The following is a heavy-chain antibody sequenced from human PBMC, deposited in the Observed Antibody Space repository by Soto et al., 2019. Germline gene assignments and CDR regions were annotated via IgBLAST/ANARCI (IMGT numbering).Heavy chain of an antibody. CDR2: INHSGST. CDR1: GGSFSGYY. Sequence: SETLSLTCAVYGGSFSGYYWSWIRQPPGKGLEWIGEINHSGSTNYNPSLKSRVTISVDTSKNQFSLKLSSVTAADTAVYYCARGVWYYGSGLDYWGQGTLVTVSS. D-gene: IGHD3-10*01. CDR3: ARGVWYYGSGLDY. V-gene: IGHV4-34*01. J-gene: IGHJ4*02.